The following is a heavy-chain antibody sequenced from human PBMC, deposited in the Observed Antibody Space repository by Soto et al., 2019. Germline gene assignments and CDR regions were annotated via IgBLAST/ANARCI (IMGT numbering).Heavy chain of an antibody. CDR1: GFTFSTYE. J-gene: IGHJ6*02. CDR2: ISTSGGIT. D-gene: IGHD3-16*01. Sequence: PGGSLRLSCAASGFTFSTYEFNWVRQAPGEGLEWVSYISTSGGITYYADSVKGRFTISRDNAKNSLYLQVNGLRAEDTAVYYCARGSFGPDYGMDVWGQGTTVTAP. CDR3: ARGSFGPDYGMDV. V-gene: IGHV3-48*03.